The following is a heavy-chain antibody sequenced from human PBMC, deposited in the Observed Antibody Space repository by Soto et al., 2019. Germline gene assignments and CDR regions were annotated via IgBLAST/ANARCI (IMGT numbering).Heavy chain of an antibody. D-gene: IGHD6-13*01. CDR1: GYTFTYHA. Sequence: QVQLVQSEPEVKQPGASVKLSCKTTGYTFTYHAIHWLRQAPGRRLEWLGWINPANGDRRPSVTFQGRVTITTDTSATTAYMDRSSLTSEDTAVYYCPQSGASSPKNWFDSWGQGTLVTVSS. CDR2: INPANGDR. J-gene: IGHJ5*01. V-gene: IGHV1-3*01. CDR3: PQSGASSPKNWFDS.